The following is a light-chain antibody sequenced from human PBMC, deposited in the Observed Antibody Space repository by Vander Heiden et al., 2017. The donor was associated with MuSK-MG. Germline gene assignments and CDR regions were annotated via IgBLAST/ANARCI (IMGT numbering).Light chain of an antibody. CDR1: SSDVGGYNY. CDR3: SSYTSSSTLV. V-gene: IGLV2-14*03. CDR2: DVS. Sequence: QSALTQPASVSGSPGQSLTISCTGTSSDVGGYNYVSWYQQHPGQAPKLMIYDVSNRPSGVSNRFSGSKSGNTASLTISGHQAEDDADYYCSSYTSSSTLVFGGGTKLTVL. J-gene: IGLJ2*01.